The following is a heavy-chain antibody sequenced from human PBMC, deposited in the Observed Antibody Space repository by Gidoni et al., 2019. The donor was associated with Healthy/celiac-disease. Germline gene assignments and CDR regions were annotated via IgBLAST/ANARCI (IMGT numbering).Heavy chain of an antibody. V-gene: IGHV5-51*01. CDR1: GYSFTSYW. J-gene: IGHJ3*02. CDR3: ARPQGGSGIYYAFDI. CDR2: IYPGHSAT. Sequence: EVQLVQSGAEVKQPGESLKISGKGCGYSFTSYWIGWVREMPGKGLEWMGIIYPGHSATRSSPSFQGQVPLSADKSIRTAYLPWSILKASDTAMYYCARPQGGSGIYYAFDIWGQGTMVTVSS. D-gene: IGHD3-10*01.